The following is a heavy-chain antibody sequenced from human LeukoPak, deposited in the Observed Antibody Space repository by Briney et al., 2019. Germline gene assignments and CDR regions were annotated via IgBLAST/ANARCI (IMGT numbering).Heavy chain of an antibody. CDR2: IYYSGST. J-gene: IGHJ4*02. CDR3: ASHYYDSSGYYPMGVSDY. D-gene: IGHD3-22*01. Sequence: SQTLSLTCTVSGGSISSGGYYWSWIRQHPGKGLEWVGYIYYSGSTYYNPSLKSRVTISVDTSKNQFSLKLSSVTAADTAVYYCASHYYDSSGYYPMGVSDYWGQGTLVTVSS. V-gene: IGHV4-31*03. CDR1: GGSISSGGYY.